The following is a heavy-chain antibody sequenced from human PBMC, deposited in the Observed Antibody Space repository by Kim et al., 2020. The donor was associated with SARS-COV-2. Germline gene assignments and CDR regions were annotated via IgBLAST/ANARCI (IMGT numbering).Heavy chain of an antibody. J-gene: IGHJ6*02. V-gene: IGHV3-21*01. CDR3: AREFGSSGSNEYYYYGMDV. Sequence: GGSLRLSCAASGFTFSSYSMNWVRQAPGKGLEWVSSISSSSSYIYYADSGKGRFTISRDNAKNSLYLQMNSLRAEDTAVYYCAREFGSSGSNEYYYYGMDVWGQGTTVTVSS. D-gene: IGHD3-22*01. CDR1: GFTFSSYS. CDR2: ISSSSSYI.